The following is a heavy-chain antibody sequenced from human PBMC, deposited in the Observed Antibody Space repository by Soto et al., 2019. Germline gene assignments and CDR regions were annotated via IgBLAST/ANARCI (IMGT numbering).Heavy chain of an antibody. CDR3: AKDNTAADYGDYGIYYGMDA. D-gene: IGHD4-17*01. J-gene: IGHJ6*02. CDR1: GFSFSTYT. CDR2: ISYDGNYE. Sequence: GGSLRLSCAASGFSFSTYTLHWVRQAPGKGLEWVAVISYDGNYEYYADSVKGRFTISRDNSKNTLYLQMNSLRAEDTAVYYCAKDNTAADYGDYGIYYGMDAWGQGTTVTVSS. V-gene: IGHV3-30-3*01.